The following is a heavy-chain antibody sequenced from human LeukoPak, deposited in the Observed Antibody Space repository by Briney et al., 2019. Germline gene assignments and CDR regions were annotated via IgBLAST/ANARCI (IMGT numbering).Heavy chain of an antibody. CDR2: IKQDGSEK. CDR1: GFTFSNYW. CDR3: ARFWNDGPIDY. D-gene: IGHD1-1*01. Sequence: PGGSLRLSCAASGFTFSNYWMTWVRQAPGKGLEWVANIKQDGSEKYYVDSVKGRFTISRDNAKNSLYLQMNSLRAEDTAVYYCARFWNDGPIDYWGQGTLVTVSS. J-gene: IGHJ4*02. V-gene: IGHV3-7*01.